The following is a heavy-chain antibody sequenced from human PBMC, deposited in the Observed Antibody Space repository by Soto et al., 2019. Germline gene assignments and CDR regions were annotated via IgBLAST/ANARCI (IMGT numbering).Heavy chain of an antibody. Sequence: GGSLRLSCAASGFTFSSYGMHWVRQAPGKGLEWVAVISYGGSNKYYADSVKGRFTISRDNSKNTLYLQMNNLRAEDTAVYYCAKDNCISTSCYRLYNWFDPWGRGTLVTVSS. V-gene: IGHV3-30*18. CDR3: AKDNCISTSCYRLYNWFDP. J-gene: IGHJ5*02. CDR1: GFTFSSYG. CDR2: ISYGGSNK. D-gene: IGHD2-2*01.